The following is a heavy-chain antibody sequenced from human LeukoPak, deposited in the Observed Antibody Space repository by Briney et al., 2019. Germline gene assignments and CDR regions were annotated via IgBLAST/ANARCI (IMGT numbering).Heavy chain of an antibody. CDR3: ARGIYYLIEY. J-gene: IGHJ4*02. CDR2: IFHSGST. CDR1: GYSISSGDY. D-gene: IGHD3-10*01. V-gene: IGHV4-38-2*01. Sequence: SETLSLTCAVSGYSISSGDYWGWIRQSPGKGLEWIGNIFHSGSTYHNPSLKSRVTISVDASKNEFSLKLSSVTAADTAVYYCARGIYYLIEYWGQGTLVTVSS.